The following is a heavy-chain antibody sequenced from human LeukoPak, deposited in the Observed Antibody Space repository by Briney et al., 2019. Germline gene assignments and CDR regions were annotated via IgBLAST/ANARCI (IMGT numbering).Heavy chain of an antibody. Sequence: GGSLRLSCAASGFTFSSYSMNWVRQAPGKGLEWVAVISYDGSYKYNADSVKGRFTISRDNSKNTLYLQMNSLRAEDTAVYYCATSASTGIRFYLDYWGQGTLVTVSS. D-gene: IGHD3-10*01. CDR1: GFTFSSYS. CDR2: ISYDGSYK. CDR3: ATSASTGIRFYLDY. V-gene: IGHV3-30*03. J-gene: IGHJ4*02.